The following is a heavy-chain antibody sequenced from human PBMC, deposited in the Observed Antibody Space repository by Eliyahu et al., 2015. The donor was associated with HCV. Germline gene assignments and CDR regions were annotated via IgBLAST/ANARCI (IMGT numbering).Heavy chain of an antibody. CDR3: ASGGGGIAVAGTGGWFDP. Sequence: QVQLQESGPGLVKPSETLSLSCTVSGXSITTYYWXWIRQXPGXGLEWIGYIHYSGSINYNPSLKSRVTISVDTSKNQFSLNLTSVTAADTAVYYCASGGGGIAVAGTGGWFDPWGQGTLVTVSS. D-gene: IGHD6-19*01. J-gene: IGHJ5*02. CDR1: GXSITTYY. V-gene: IGHV4-59*01. CDR2: IHYSGSI.